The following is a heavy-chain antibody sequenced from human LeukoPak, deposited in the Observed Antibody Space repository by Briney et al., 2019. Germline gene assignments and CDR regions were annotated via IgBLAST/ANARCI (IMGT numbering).Heavy chain of an antibody. J-gene: IGHJ4*02. CDR2: IQFDGSDI. CDR3: AKEKQLEPFDC. Sequence: GGSLRLSCAASGFTFSNYGVHWVRQAPGKGLEWVAFIQFDGSDIFYADSVKGRFSVSRDNSKNTLYLQMNSLRAEDTAVYYCAKEKQLEPFDCWGQGTLVTVSS. D-gene: IGHD1-1*01. V-gene: IGHV3-30*02. CDR1: GFTFSNYG.